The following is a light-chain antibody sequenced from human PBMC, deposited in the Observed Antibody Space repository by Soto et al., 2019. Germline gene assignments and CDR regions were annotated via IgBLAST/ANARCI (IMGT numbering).Light chain of an antibody. CDR2: VNSDGSH. Sequence: QSVLTQSPSASASLGASVKLTCTLSSGHRSYAIAWHQQQPEKGPRYLMKVNSDGSHSKGDGIPDRFSGSSSGAERYLTISSLQSEDEADYYCQTWGTGIVFGGGTKVTVL. V-gene: IGLV4-69*01. J-gene: IGLJ2*01. CDR3: QTWGTGIV. CDR1: SGHRSYA.